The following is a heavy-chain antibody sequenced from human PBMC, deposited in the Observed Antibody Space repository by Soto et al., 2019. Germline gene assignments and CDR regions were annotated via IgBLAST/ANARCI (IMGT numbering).Heavy chain of an antibody. CDR2: IYYSGST. CDR1: GGSISSYY. D-gene: IGHD3-9*01. Sequence: SETLSLTCTVSGGSISSYYWSWIRQPLGKGLEWIGYIYYSGSTNYNPSLKSRVTISVDTSKNQFSLKLSSVTAADTAVYYCARRYGGNFDFWGQGTLVTVSS. V-gene: IGHV4-59*01. J-gene: IGHJ4*02. CDR3: ARRYGGNFDF.